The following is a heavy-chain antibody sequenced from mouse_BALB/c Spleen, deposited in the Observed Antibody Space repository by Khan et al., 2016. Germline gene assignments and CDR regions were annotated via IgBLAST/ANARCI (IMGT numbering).Heavy chain of an antibody. D-gene: IGHD1-2*01. J-gene: IGHJ2*01. Sequence: EVELVESGGGLVQPGGSLKLSCAASGFTFSSYGMSWVRQTPDKRLELVATINSNGGSTYYPDSVKGRFIISSDNANNTLYLQMSSLKSEDTAMYYCARGGLGWFDYWGQGTTLTVSS. CDR3: ARGGLGWFDY. CDR1: GFTFSSYG. V-gene: IGHV5-6-3*01. CDR2: INSNGGST.